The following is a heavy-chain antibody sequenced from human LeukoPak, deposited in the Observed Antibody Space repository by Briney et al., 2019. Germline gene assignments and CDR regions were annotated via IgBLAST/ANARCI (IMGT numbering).Heavy chain of an antibody. V-gene: IGHV3-66*01. J-gene: IGHJ4*02. CDR2: IYSHGST. D-gene: IGHD2-8*01. Sequence: GGSLRLSCAASGFSVSDNYMSWVRQAPGKGLEWVSIIYSHGSTYYADSVKGRFTISRDTSWNTVYLQLNSLRAEDTAVYYCAKDRLGRYCTNGVCYPNYYFDYWGQGTLVTVSS. CDR1: GFSVSDNY. CDR3: AKDRLGRYCTNGVCYPNYYFDY.